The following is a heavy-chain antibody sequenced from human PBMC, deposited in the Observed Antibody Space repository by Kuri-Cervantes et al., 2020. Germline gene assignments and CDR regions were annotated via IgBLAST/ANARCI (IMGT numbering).Heavy chain of an antibody. CDR3: ATDLRYCSGGTCYGILDC. Sequence: GESLKISCAVSGFTFRDSAMSWVRQAPGKGLEWVSTVTGSGDRTFYADSVKGRFTISRDNSKNTLYLQMNSLRAEDTAVYYCATDLRYCSGGTCYGILDCWGQGTLVTVSS. CDR2: VTGSGDRT. J-gene: IGHJ4*02. V-gene: IGHV3-23*01. D-gene: IGHD2-15*01. CDR1: GFTFRDSA.